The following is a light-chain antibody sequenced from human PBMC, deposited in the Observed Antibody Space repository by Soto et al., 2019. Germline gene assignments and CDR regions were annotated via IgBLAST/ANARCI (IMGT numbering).Light chain of an antibody. J-gene: IGKJ4*01. Sequence: EIVLTQSPGTLSLSPGERATLSCRASQSVSSSYLALHQQKPGQAPRLLNDGASSRATGIPYRFSGSGSGTDFTLTINRLEPEDFAVYYWEQYDKSITFGGGTKVDI. CDR3: EQYDKSIT. CDR1: QSVSSSY. V-gene: IGKV3-20*01. CDR2: GAS.